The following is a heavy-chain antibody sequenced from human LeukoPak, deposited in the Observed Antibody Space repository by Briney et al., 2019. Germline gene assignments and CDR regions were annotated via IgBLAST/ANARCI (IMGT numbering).Heavy chain of an antibody. J-gene: IGHJ5*02. CDR3: ARDRDCSGGSCYIKFDP. CDR1: GFTFSSYG. D-gene: IGHD2-15*01. CDR2: IWYDGSNK. V-gene: IGHV3-33*01. Sequence: GRSLRLSCAASGFTFSSYGMHWVRQAPGKGLEWVAVIWYDGSNKYYADSVKGRFTISRDNSKNTLYLQTNSLRAEDTAVYYCARDRDCSGGSCYIKFDPWGQGTLVTVSS.